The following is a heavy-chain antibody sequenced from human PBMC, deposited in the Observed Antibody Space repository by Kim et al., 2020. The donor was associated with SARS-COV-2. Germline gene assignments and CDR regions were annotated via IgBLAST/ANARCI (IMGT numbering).Heavy chain of an antibody. J-gene: IGHJ4*02. CDR3: AKAPHQVPAANDY. V-gene: IGHV3-23*03. CDR1: GFTFSSYA. Sequence: GGSLRLSCAASGFTFSSYAMSWVRQAPGKGLEWVSVIYSGGSSTYYADSVKGRFTISRDNSKNTLYLQMNSLRAEDTAVYYCAKAPHQVPAANDYWGQGTLVTVSS. CDR2: IYSGGSST. D-gene: IGHD2-2*01.